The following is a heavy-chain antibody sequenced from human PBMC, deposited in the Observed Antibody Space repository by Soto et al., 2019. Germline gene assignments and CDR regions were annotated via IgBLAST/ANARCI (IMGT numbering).Heavy chain of an antibody. D-gene: IGHD4-17*01. CDR1: GGTFSSYT. Sequence: QVQLVQSGAEVKKPGSSVKVSCKASGGTFSSYTISWVRQAPGQGLEWMGRIIPILGIANYAQKFQGRVKITGDKSTSTADMGVGSLRSEDTAGYYWGRAWGYGDYVSWFDPWGQGTLVTVSS. CDR2: IIPILGIA. J-gene: IGHJ5*02. CDR3: GRAWGYGDYVSWFDP. V-gene: IGHV1-69*02.